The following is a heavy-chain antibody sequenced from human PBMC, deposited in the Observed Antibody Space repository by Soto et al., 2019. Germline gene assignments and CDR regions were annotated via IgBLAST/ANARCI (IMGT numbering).Heavy chain of an antibody. D-gene: IGHD3-3*01. CDR2: TYYRSKWYN. CDR1: GDSVSSNSAA. V-gene: IGHV6-1*01. CDR3: ALRTGYYYGMDV. Sequence: SQTLSLTCAISGDSVSSNSAACNWIRQSPARGLEWLGRTYYRSKWYNDYAVSVKSRITINPDTSKNQFSLQLNSVTPEDTAVYYCALRTGYYYGMDVWGQGTTVTVSS. J-gene: IGHJ6*02.